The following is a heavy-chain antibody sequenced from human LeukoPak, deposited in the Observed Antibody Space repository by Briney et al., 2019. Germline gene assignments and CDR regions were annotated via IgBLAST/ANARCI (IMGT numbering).Heavy chain of an antibody. CDR3: ASQEYGGNFPFDY. J-gene: IGHJ4*02. CDR1: GGSISSYY. D-gene: IGHD4-23*01. CDR2: IYYSGST. V-gene: IGHV4-59*08. Sequence: SETLSLTCTVSGGSISSYYWSWIRQPPGKGLERIGYIYYSGSTNYNPSLKSRVTISVDTSKNQFSLKLSSVTAADTAVYYCASQEYGGNFPFDYWGQGTLVTVSS.